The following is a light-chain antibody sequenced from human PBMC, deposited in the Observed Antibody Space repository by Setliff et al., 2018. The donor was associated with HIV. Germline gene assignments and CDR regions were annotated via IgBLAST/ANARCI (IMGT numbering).Light chain of an antibody. CDR2: EVT. Sequence: ALAQPASVSGSPGQSIIISCTGTSSDVGGYNYVSWYQQHPGKAPKLIIYEVTNRPSGVSDRFSGSKSVNTASLTIPGLQTEDEADYYCNSYTTSGTRVFGTGTKVTVL. V-gene: IGLV2-14*01. CDR1: SSDVGGYNY. CDR3: NSYTTSGTRV. J-gene: IGLJ1*01.